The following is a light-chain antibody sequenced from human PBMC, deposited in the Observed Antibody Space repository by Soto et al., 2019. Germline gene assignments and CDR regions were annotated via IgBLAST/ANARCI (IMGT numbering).Light chain of an antibody. CDR2: DNY. V-gene: IGLV1-51*01. Sequence: QSVLTQPPSVSAVPGQKVTISCSGSNSNIGNNYVSWYQQVPGAAPKLVIYDNYKRPSGVPDRFSASKSGTSATLGITGLQTGDEAVYYCAAWDNSLSGVIFGGGTKLTVL. J-gene: IGLJ2*01. CDR1: NSNIGNNY. CDR3: AAWDNSLSGVI.